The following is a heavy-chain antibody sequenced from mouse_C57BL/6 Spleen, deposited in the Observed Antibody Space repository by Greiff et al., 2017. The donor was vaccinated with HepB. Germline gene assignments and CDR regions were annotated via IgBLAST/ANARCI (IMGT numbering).Heavy chain of an antibody. Sequence: EVQLVESGGGLVKPGGSLKLSCAASGFTFSDYGMHWVRQAPEKGLEWVAYISSGSSTIYYADTVKGRFTISRDNAKNTLFLQMTSLRSEDTAMYYCARHYGYRWFAYWGQGTLVTVSA. J-gene: IGHJ3*01. CDR3: ARHYGYRWFAY. CDR1: GFTFSDYG. V-gene: IGHV5-17*01. D-gene: IGHD2-2*01. CDR2: ISSGSSTI.